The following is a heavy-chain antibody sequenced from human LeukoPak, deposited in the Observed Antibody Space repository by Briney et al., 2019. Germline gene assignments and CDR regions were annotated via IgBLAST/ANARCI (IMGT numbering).Heavy chain of an antibody. CDR1: GFTFSSYG. CDR2: ITGNTPST. J-gene: IGHJ4*02. CDR3: AKDMEEDTALIELRD. D-gene: IGHD5-18*01. Sequence: GGTLRLSCAASGFTFSSYGMNWVRQAPGKGLEWVSTITGNTPSTYYADSVKGRFTISRDNSNNTMYLQMNSLRAEDTAIYYCAKDMEEDTALIELRDWGQGTLVTVSS. V-gene: IGHV3-23*01.